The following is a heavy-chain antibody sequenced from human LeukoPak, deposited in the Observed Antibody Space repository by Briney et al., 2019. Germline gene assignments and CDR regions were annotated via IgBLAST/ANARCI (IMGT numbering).Heavy chain of an antibody. CDR2: IIPILGIA. CDR1: GGTFSSYA. V-gene: IGHV1-69*04. D-gene: IGHD6-13*01. CDR3: ARGLDAGGIAAAGTHDAFDI. J-gene: IGHJ3*02. Sequence: GSSVKVSCKASGGTFSSYAISWVRQAPGQGLEWMGRIIPILGIANYAQKFQGRVTITADKSTSTAYMELSSLRSEDTAVYYCARGLDAGGIAAAGTHDAFDIWGQGTMVTVSS.